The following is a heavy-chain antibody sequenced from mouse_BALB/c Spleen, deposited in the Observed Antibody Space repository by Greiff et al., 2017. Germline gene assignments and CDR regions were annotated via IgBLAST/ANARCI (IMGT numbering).Heavy chain of an antibody. CDR1: GFSLTSYG. CDR3: ASPGTDAY. CDR2: IWAGGST. Sequence: VQRVESGPGLVAPSQSLSITCTVSGFSLTSYGVHWVRQPPGKGLEWLGVIWAGGSTNYNSALMSRLSISKDNSKSQVFLKMNSLQTDDTAMYYCASPGTDAYWGQGTLVTVSA. D-gene: IGHD4-1*01. V-gene: IGHV2-9*02. J-gene: IGHJ3*01.